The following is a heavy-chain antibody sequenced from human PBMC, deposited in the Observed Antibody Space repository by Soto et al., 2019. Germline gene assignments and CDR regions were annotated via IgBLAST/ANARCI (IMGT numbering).Heavy chain of an antibody. Sequence: ASVKVSCKVSGYTFTNYGINWVRQAPGQGLEWVGWFNPANRNTNYAQKFQDRVSMTTDTSTNTAYMELRGLRSDGTAVYYCARGQPPPRSWGVYCSGGSCYRDYYYHGMDVWCQATTVTVSS. CDR3: ARGQPPPRSWGVYCSGGSCYRDYYYHGMDV. V-gene: IGHV1-18*01. J-gene: IGHJ6*02. CDR2: FNPANRNT. D-gene: IGHD2-15*01. CDR1: GYTFTNYG.